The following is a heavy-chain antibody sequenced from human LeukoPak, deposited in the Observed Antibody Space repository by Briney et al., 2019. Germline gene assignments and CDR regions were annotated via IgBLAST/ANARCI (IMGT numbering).Heavy chain of an antibody. D-gene: IGHD6-19*01. CDR3: ASSIAVAGPFDY. V-gene: IGHV3-48*04. J-gene: IGHJ4*02. CDR2: ISSSSITI. CDR1: GFSFSSYN. Sequence: GGSLRLSCAASGFSFSSYNMNWVRQAPGKGLEWVSYISSSSITIYYTDSLKGRFTISRDNAKNSPYLQMNSLRAEDTAVYYCASSIAVAGPFDYWGQGTLVTVSS.